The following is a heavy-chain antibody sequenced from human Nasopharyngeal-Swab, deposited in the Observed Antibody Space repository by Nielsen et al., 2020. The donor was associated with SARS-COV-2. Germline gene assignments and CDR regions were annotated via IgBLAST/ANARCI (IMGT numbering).Heavy chain of an antibody. D-gene: IGHD6-13*01. V-gene: IGHV3-30*02. CDR3: AKDAGGYSSS. CDR1: GFTFSSYG. J-gene: IGHJ4*02. Sequence: GESLKISCAASGFTFSSYGMHWVRQAPGKGLEWVAFIRHDGSNKYYADSVKGRFTISRDNSKNTLYLQMNSLRAEDTAVYYCAKDAGGYSSSWGQGTLVTVSS. CDR2: IRHDGSNK.